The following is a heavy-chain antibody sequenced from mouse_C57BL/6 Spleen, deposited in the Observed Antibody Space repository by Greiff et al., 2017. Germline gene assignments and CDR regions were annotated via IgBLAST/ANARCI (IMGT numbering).Heavy chain of an antibody. CDR3: ARVDGYYPDWYFDV. V-gene: IGHV5-16*01. Sequence: EVKLVESEGGLVQPGSSMKLSCTASGFTFSDYYMAWVRQVPEKGLEWVANINYDGSSTYYLDSLKSRFIISGDNAKNILYLQMSSLKSEDTATYYCARVDGYYPDWYFDVWGTGTTVTVSS. D-gene: IGHD2-3*01. J-gene: IGHJ1*03. CDR2: INYDGSST. CDR1: GFTFSDYY.